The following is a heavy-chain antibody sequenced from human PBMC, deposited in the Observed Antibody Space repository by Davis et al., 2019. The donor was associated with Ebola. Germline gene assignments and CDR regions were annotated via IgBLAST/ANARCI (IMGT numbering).Heavy chain of an antibody. CDR3: ARLDYGGNPDY. D-gene: IGHD4-23*01. Sequence: PGGSLRLSCAASGFTFSSYGMHWVRQAPGKGLEWVAVIWYDGSNKYYADSVKGRFTISRDNSKNTLYLQMNSLRVEDTAVYYCARLDYGGNPDYWGQGTLVTVSS. CDR2: IWYDGSNK. V-gene: IGHV3-33*08. J-gene: IGHJ4*02. CDR1: GFTFSSYG.